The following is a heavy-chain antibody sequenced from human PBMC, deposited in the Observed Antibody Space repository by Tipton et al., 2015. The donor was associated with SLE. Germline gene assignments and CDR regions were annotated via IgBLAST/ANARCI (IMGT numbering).Heavy chain of an antibody. V-gene: IGHV3-30-3*01. Sequence: SLRLSCAASGFTFNTHSMHWVRQAPGKGLEWVAVISYDGSNKYYTDSVKGRFTISRDNSKNTVYLQMNSLTIEDTAVYYCARVGRQYQLLLSSRRYYYYMDVWGKGTTVTVSS. CDR3: ARVGRQYQLLLSSRRYYYYMDV. J-gene: IGHJ6*03. CDR2: ISYDGSNK. CDR1: GFTFNTHS. D-gene: IGHD2-2*01.